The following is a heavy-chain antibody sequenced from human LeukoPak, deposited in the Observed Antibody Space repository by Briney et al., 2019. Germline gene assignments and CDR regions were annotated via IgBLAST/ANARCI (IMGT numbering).Heavy chain of an antibody. CDR3: AKDEATSGGGLDP. CDR1: GFTVSDTH. J-gene: IGHJ5*02. D-gene: IGHD3-16*01. Sequence: GGSLRLSCAVSGFTVSDTHMSWVRQAPGEGLEWVSAMYTGGTTYYADSVTGRFTVSRDTSRNTLFLHMNSLRAEDTAVYYCAKDEATSGGGLDPWGQGTLVTVSS. CDR2: MYTGGTT. V-gene: IGHV3-53*01.